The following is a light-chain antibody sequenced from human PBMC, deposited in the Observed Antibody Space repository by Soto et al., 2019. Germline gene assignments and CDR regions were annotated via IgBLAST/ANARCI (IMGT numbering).Light chain of an antibody. CDR1: QSVSSY. CDR3: QQYGDSVFT. J-gene: IGKJ3*01. CDR2: DAS. V-gene: IGKV3-11*01. Sequence: EIMLTQSPATLSLSPGERATLSCRASQSVSSYLAWYQQKPGQAPRLLIYDASNRATGIPARFSGSGSGTDFTLTISSLEPEDFAVYYCQQYGDSVFTFGPGTRVDIK.